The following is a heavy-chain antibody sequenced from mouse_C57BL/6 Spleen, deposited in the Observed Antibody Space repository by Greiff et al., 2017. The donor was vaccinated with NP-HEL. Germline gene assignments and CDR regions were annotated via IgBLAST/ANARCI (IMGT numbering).Heavy chain of an antibody. CDR1: GFTFRSYA. D-gene: IGHD1-1*01. J-gene: IGHJ3*01. CDR2: ISDGGSYT. CDR3: ARDRDYYGRSFFAY. Sequence: EVMLVESGGGLVKPGGSLKLSCAASGFTFRSYAMSWVRQTPAKRLAWVATISDGGSYTYSPDNVKGRFTISRDNAKNNLYLQMSHLKSEDTAMYYCARDRDYYGRSFFAYWGQGTLVTVSA. V-gene: IGHV5-4*01.